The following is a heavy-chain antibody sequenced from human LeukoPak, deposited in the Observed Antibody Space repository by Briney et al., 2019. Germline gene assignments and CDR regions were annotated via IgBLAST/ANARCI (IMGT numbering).Heavy chain of an antibody. V-gene: IGHV4-59*08. CDR1: GGSFSDYY. D-gene: IGHD4-17*01. Sequence: PSETLSLTCAVYGGSFSDYYWSWIRQSPGKGLEWIGYISSSGPTRYNPSLKSRVTASADTSRNQFSLKLSSVTAADTAVYYCARQLGDYGDYGYDYWGQGTLVTVSS. J-gene: IGHJ4*02. CDR2: ISSSGPT. CDR3: ARQLGDYGDYGYDY.